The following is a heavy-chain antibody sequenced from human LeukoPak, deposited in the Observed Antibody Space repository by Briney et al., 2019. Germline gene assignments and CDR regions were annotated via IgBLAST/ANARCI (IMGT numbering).Heavy chain of an antibody. D-gene: IGHD1-26*01. V-gene: IGHV1-24*01. CDR2: FDPEDGET. CDR1: GYTLTELS. CDR3: ATVQGRIVGARSWFDP. Sequence: ASVKVSCKVSGYTLTELSMHWVRQAPGKGLEWMGGFDPEDGETIYAQKFQGRVTMTEDTSTDTAYTELSSLRFEDTAVYYCATVQGRIVGARSWFDPWGQGTLVTVSS. J-gene: IGHJ5*02.